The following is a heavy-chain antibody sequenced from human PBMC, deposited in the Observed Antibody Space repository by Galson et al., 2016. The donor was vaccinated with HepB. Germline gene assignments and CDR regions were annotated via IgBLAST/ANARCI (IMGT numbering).Heavy chain of an antibody. V-gene: IGHV3-23*01. Sequence: SLRLSCAASGFTFSDYAMNWVRQAPGKGLEWVSGMTGSGGRIYYVDSVKGRFTISRDNSKNTLYLQMNSLTAGDTAVYYCAKPSCIGVTMGHFDSWGQGTLVTVSS. J-gene: IGHJ4*02. D-gene: IGHD2-21*01. CDR3: AKPSCIGVTMGHFDS. CDR1: GFTFSDYA. CDR2: MTGSGGRI.